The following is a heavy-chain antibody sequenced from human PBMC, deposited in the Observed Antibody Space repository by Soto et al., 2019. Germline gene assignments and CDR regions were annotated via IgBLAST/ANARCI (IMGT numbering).Heavy chain of an antibody. CDR3: ATGSWGAVAGTYALDI. Sequence: ASVKVSCKVSGYTLTELSMHWVRQAPGKGLEWMGGFDPEDGETIYAQKFQGRVTMTEDTSTDTAYMELSSLRSEDTAVYYCATGSWGAVAGTYALDIWGQGTMVTVSS. CDR2: FDPEDGET. CDR1: GYTLTELS. V-gene: IGHV1-24*01. J-gene: IGHJ3*02. D-gene: IGHD6-19*01.